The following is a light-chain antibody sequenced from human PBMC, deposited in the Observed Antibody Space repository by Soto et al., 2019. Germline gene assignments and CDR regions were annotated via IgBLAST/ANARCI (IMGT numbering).Light chain of an antibody. CDR3: QQLESYPST. V-gene: IGKV3D-20*02. J-gene: IGKJ4*01. Sequence: VMTQSPATLSVSPGERATLSCRASQSVSSSHLAWYQQKPGQAPRLLIYGASNRATGIPDRFSGSGSGTDFTLTISSLQPEDFATYYCQQLESYPSTFGGGTKVDI. CDR2: GAS. CDR1: QSVSSSH.